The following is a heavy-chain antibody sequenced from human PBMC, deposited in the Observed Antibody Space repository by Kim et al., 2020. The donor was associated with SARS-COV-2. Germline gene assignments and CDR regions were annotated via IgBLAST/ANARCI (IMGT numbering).Heavy chain of an antibody. V-gene: IGHV1-8*01. Sequence: ASVKVSCKASGYTFTSYDINWVRQATGQGLEWMGWMNPNSGNTGYAQKFQGRVTMTRNTSISTAYMELSSLRSEDTAVYYCARGEYADGSGSYYPFDYWGQGTLVTVSS. D-gene: IGHD3-10*01. CDR2: MNPNSGNT. J-gene: IGHJ4*02. CDR3: ARGEYADGSGSYYPFDY. CDR1: GYTFTSYD.